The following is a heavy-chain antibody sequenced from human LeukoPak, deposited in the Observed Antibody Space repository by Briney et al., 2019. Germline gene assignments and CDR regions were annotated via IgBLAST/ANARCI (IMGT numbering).Heavy chain of an antibody. J-gene: IGHJ6*02. Sequence: GGSLRLSCAASGFTFDDYAMHWVRQAPGKGLEWVSGISWNSGSIGYADSVKGRFTISRDNAKNSLYLQMNSLRAEDTALYYCAKDGVPLYGSGSYTYYYYGMDVWGQGTTVTVSS. CDR3: AKDGVPLYGSGSYTYYYYGMDV. D-gene: IGHD3-10*01. V-gene: IGHV3-9*01. CDR2: ISWNSGSI. CDR1: GFTFDDYA.